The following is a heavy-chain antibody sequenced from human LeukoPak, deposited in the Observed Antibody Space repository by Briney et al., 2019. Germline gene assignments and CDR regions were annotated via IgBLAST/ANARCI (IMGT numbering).Heavy chain of an antibody. CDR1: GYTFTGCY. J-gene: IGHJ5*02. V-gene: IGHV1-46*01. Sequence: ASVKVSCKASGYTFTGCYMHWVRQAPGQGLEWMGIINPSGGSTSYAQKFQGRVTMTRDTSTSTVYMELSSLRSEDTAVYYCARDRFPIYSGYDSGGRWFDPWGQGTLVTVSS. D-gene: IGHD5-12*01. CDR3: ARDRFPIYSGYDSGGRWFDP. CDR2: INPSGGST.